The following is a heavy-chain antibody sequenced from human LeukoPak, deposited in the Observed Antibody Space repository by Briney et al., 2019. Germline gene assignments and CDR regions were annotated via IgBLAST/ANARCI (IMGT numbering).Heavy chain of an antibody. CDR3: AREYYSTGIVVYPRLFDL. CDR1: GFLFTNYW. J-gene: IGHJ3*01. V-gene: IGHV3-7*01. Sequence: GGSVRLSCTASGFLFTNYWMRWVRQAPAKGLEWVANIKQDGFEGYYVAALRGRFTISRDNAKNSVYLQKNRLSVEDTAIYYCAREYYSTGIVVYPRLFDLWGQGTKVTVS. D-gene: IGHD3-22*01. CDR2: IKQDGFEG.